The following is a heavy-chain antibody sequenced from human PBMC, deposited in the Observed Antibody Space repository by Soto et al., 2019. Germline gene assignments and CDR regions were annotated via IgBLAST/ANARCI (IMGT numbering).Heavy chain of an antibody. CDR1: GASISSYY. Sequence: QVQLQESGPGLVKASETLSLTCTVSGASISSYYWSWIRQPPVKGLEWIGYIYHSGRTNHNPSLKSRVTISVDTSKNQLSLTLTSVTPADTASYYCVREHNGNYNHWGQGALVTVSS. CDR3: VREHNGNYNH. CDR2: IYHSGRT. V-gene: IGHV4-59*01. D-gene: IGHD1-7*01. J-gene: IGHJ5*02.